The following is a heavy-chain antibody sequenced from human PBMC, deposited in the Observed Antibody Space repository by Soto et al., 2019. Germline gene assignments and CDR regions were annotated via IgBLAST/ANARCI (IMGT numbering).Heavy chain of an antibody. CDR1: GGSISSGGYY. CDR3: ARAGIAARPSIWFDP. J-gene: IGHJ5*02. CDR2: IYYSGST. D-gene: IGHD6-6*01. V-gene: IGHV4-31*03. Sequence: SETMSLTCPVSGGSISSGGYYWSWIRKHPGKGLEWIGYIYYSGSTYYNPSLKSRVTISVDTSKNQFSLKLSSVTAADTAVYYCARAGIAARPSIWFDPWGQGTLVTVSS.